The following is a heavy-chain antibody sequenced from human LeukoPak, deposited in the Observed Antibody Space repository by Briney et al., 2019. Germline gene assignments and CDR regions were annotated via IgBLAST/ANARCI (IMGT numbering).Heavy chain of an antibody. J-gene: IGHJ3*02. CDR2: ISAYNGNT. CDR3: ARDYYDSSGYYATYAFDI. V-gene: IGHV1-18*01. D-gene: IGHD3-22*01. CDR1: GYTFTSYG. Sequence: ASVKVSCKASGYTFTSYGISWVRQAPGQGLEWMGWISAYNGNTNYAQKLQGRVTMTTDTSTSTAYMELRSLRSDDTAVYYRARDYYDSSGYYATYAFDIWGQGTMVTVSS.